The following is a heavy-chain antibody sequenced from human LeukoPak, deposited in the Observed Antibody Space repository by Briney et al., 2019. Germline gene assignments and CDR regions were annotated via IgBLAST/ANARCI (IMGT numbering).Heavy chain of an antibody. Sequence: HPGGSLRLSCAASGFTFSTYGMHWVRQAPGKGLEWVAVISYDGSNKYYADSVKGRFTISRDNSKNTLYLQMNSLRAEDTAVYYCARGITAMVLDYWGQGTLVTVSS. CDR2: ISYDGSNK. D-gene: IGHD5-18*01. CDR3: ARGITAMVLDY. V-gene: IGHV3-30*03. CDR1: GFTFSTYG. J-gene: IGHJ4*02.